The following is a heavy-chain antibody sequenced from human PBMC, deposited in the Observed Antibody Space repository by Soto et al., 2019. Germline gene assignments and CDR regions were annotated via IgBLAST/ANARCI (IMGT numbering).Heavy chain of an antibody. CDR1: GFTFSSYA. J-gene: IGHJ5*02. D-gene: IGHD2-2*01. Sequence: GGSLRLSCAASGFTFSSYAMSWVRQAPGKGLEWVSAISGSGGSTYYADSVKGRFTISRDNSKNTLYLQMNSLRAEDTAVYYCAGWGIVVVPAAKGRNYYYYGMDVANWLDPWGQGILVTVSS. CDR3: AGWGIVVVPAAKGRNYYYYGMDVANWLDP. CDR2: ISGSGGST. V-gene: IGHV3-23*01.